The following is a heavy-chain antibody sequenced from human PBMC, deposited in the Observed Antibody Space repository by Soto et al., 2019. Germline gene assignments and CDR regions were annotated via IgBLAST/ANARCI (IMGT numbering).Heavy chain of an antibody. D-gene: IGHD3-10*01. J-gene: IGHJ5*02. CDR2: IKQDGSEK. CDR3: ARALYGSGSVNWFDP. Sequence: GGSLRLSCAASGFTFSSYWMSWVRQAPGKGLEWVANIKQDGSEKYYVDSVKGRFTISRDNAKNSLYLQMNSLRAEDTAVYYCARALYGSGSVNWFDPWGQGTLVTVSS. V-gene: IGHV3-7*04. CDR1: GFTFSSYW.